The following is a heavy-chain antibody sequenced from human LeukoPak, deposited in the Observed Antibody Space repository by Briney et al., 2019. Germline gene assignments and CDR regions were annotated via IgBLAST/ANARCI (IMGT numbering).Heavy chain of an antibody. Sequence: PGGSLRLSCAASGFTFSSYSMNWVRQAPGKGLEWVSSISSSSSYIYYADSVKGRFTISRDNAKNSLYLQMNSLRAEDTAVYYCARSGRVGAHSSGIYWGQGTLVTVSS. D-gene: IGHD3-22*01. J-gene: IGHJ4*02. CDR1: GFTFSSYS. CDR2: ISSSSSYI. CDR3: ARSGRVGAHSSGIY. V-gene: IGHV3-21*04.